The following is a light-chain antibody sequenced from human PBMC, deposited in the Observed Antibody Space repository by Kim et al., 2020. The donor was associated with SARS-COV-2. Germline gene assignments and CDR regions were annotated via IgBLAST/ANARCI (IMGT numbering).Light chain of an antibody. CDR3: QQYGKAPRT. V-gene: IGKV3-20*01. CDR2: RAS. CDR1: QRVPSSY. J-gene: IGKJ5*01. Sequence: SPGERVAPPCRASQRVPSSYLAWYQQRPGRAPRRLLSRASNRATFVPDRFSGSGSGTDFTLTISRLEPEDFVLYYCQQYGKAPRTFGQGTRLEIK.